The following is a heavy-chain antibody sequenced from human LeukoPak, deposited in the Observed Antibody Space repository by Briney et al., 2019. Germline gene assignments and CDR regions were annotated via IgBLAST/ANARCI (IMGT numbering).Heavy chain of an antibody. V-gene: IGHV3-7*04. CDR2: MNQAGSEK. Sequence: PGGSLRLSCAAPGFTFTGYWMSWVRQAPGKGLEWVANMNQAGSEKYYVDSVKGRFTISRDNAKNSLSLQMNSLRAEDTAVYYCARDGQPFDSWGQGTLVTVSS. CDR1: GFTFTGYW. CDR3: ARDGQPFDS. J-gene: IGHJ4*02. D-gene: IGHD6-13*01.